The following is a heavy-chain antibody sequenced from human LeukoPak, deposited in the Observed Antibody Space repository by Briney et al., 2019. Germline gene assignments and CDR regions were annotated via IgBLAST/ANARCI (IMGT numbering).Heavy chain of an antibody. D-gene: IGHD3-3*01. J-gene: IGHJ5*02. CDR2: IYYSGST. CDR3: ARADITIFGVVPTINWFDP. V-gene: IGHV4-31*03. CDR1: GGSISSGGYY. Sequence: SETLSLTCTVSGGSISSGGYYWSWIRQHPGKGLEWIGYIYYSGSTYYNPSLKSRVTISVDTSKNQFSLKLSSVTAAGTAVYYCARADITIFGVVPTINWFDPWGQGTLVTVSS.